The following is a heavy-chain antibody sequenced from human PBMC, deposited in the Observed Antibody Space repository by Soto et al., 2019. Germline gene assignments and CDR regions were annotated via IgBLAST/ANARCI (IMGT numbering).Heavy chain of an antibody. CDR1: GDSVSSNSAA. Sequence: SQTLSLTCAISGDSVSSNSAAWNWIRQSPSRGLEWLGRTYYRSKWYNDYAVSVKSRITINPDTSKNQFSLQLNSVTPEDTAVYYCARVWYCSSTSCDQYYYGMDVWGQRTTVTV. V-gene: IGHV6-1*01. J-gene: IGHJ6*02. CDR3: ARVWYCSSTSCDQYYYGMDV. D-gene: IGHD2-2*01. CDR2: TYYRSKWYN.